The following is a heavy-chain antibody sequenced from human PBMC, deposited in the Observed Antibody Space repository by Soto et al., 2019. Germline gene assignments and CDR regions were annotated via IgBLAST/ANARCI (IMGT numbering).Heavy chain of an antibody. V-gene: IGHV3-23*01. CDR2: INGNGDST. CDR3: ASGGYGVVVAAPLDY. Sequence: EVQVLQSGGGLVQPGGSLRLSCAASGFTFSNYAMTWVRQAPGKGLEWISGINGNGDSTYYADSVKGRFTISRDNSKNTLHLQMNSLRAEDTAVYYCASGGYGVVVAAPLDYWGQGTLVTVSS. CDR1: GFTFSNYA. D-gene: IGHD2-15*01. J-gene: IGHJ4*02.